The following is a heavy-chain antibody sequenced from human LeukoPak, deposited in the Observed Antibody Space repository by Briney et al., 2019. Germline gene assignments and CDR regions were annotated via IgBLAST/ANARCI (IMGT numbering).Heavy chain of an antibody. D-gene: IGHD5-24*01. CDR1: GFTFSSYA. CDR2: ISYDGSNK. CDR3: ARDNDGRMDV. V-gene: IGHV3-30-3*01. Sequence: PGRSLRLSCAASGFTFSSYAMHWVRQAPGKGLEWVAVISYDGSNKYYADSVKGRFTISRDNSKNTLYLQMNSLRAEDTAVYYCARDNDGRMDVWGKGTTVTVSS. J-gene: IGHJ6*04.